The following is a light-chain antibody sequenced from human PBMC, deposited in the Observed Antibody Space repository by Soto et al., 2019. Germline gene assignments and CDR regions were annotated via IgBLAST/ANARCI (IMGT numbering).Light chain of an antibody. V-gene: IGKV3-20*01. J-gene: IGKJ1*01. CDR3: QQYGSPPWT. Sequence: EIVLTQSPGTLSLSPGERATLSCRASQSVSSTSLAWYQQKPGLAPRLLIYGASSRATGIPDRFSGSGSGTDFTLTITRLEPEDFAVYYCQQYGSPPWTFGQGTKVDIK. CDR1: QSVSSTS. CDR2: GAS.